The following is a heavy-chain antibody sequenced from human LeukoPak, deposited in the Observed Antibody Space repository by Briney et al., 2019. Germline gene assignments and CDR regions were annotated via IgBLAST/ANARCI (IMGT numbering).Heavy chain of an antibody. D-gene: IGHD3-3*01. Sequence: ASVKVSCKASGYTFTSYGISWVRQAPGQGLEWMGWISAYNGNTNYAQKLQGRVTMTTDTSTSTAYMELRSLRSDDTAVYYCARFRFLEWLLSRLSYGMDVWGQGTTVTASS. CDR2: ISAYNGNT. CDR1: GYTFTSYG. V-gene: IGHV1-18*01. J-gene: IGHJ6*02. CDR3: ARFRFLEWLLSRLSYGMDV.